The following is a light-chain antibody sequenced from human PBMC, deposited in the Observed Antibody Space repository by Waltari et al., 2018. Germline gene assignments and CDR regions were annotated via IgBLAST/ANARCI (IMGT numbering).Light chain of an antibody. CDR2: DVT. J-gene: IGLJ2*01. Sequence: SALTQPDSVSRSPGQSITISCSGISSDSGGYNYVSWYQQHPGEAPKVIIYDVTNRPSGVSNRFSGSKSGSSASLTISGLQPEDEADYYCSSFTSSTTGIFGGGTKLTVL. V-gene: IGLV2-14*03. CDR1: SSDSGGYNY. CDR3: SSFTSSTTGI.